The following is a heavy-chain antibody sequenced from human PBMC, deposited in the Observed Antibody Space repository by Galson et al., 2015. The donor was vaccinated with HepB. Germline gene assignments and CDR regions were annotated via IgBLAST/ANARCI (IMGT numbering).Heavy chain of an antibody. V-gene: IGHV6-1*01. J-gene: IGHJ3*02. Sequence: CAISGDSVSSNSAAWDWIRQSPSRGLEWLGRTYYRSKWYNDYAVSVKSRITINPDTSKNQFSLQLNSVTPEDTAVYYCARAHFFPDWLLPLWAGSHDAFDIWGQGTMVTVSS. CDR3: ARAHFFPDWLLPLWAGSHDAFDI. D-gene: IGHD3-9*01. CDR2: TYYRSKWYN. CDR1: GDSVSSNSAA.